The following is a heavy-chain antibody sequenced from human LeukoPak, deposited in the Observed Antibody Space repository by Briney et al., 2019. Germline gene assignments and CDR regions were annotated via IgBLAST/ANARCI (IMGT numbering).Heavy chain of an antibody. CDR2: IYYSGST. Sequence: SETLSLTCTVSGGSISSYSWSWIRQPPGKGLEWIGYIYYSGSTNYNPSLKSRLTISVDTSKNQFSLNLSSVTAADTAVYYCARGLTTGPDPWGQGTLVTVSS. CDR1: GGSISSYS. D-gene: IGHD4-17*01. V-gene: IGHV4-59*08. CDR3: ARGLTTGPDP. J-gene: IGHJ5*02.